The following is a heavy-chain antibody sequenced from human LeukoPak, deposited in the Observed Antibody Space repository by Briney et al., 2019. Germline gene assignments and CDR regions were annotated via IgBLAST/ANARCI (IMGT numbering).Heavy chain of an antibody. V-gene: IGHV1-8*01. D-gene: IGHD6-25*01. CDR3: AREAIAAGKNFDY. CDR2: MNPNSGNT. J-gene: IGHJ4*02. Sequence: ASVKVSCKASGYTFTSYDINWVRQATGQGLEWMGWMNPNSGNTGYAQKFQGRVTMTRNTSISTAYMDLSSLRSEDTAVYYCAREAIAAGKNFDYWGQGTQVTVSS. CDR1: GYTFTSYD.